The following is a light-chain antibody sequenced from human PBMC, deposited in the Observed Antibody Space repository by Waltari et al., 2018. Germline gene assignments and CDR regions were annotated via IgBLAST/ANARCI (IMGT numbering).Light chain of an antibody. Sequence: VMTQSPDSLAVSLGERATINCKSSQSLLYTSNNKNYLAWYQQKPGQPPKILIYWASIRESGVPDLFSGSGSGTDFTLTMSGLQAEDVASYFCLQYLHTPRTFGQGTKVEIK. CDR1: QSLLYTSNNKNY. CDR3: LQYLHTPRT. CDR2: WAS. V-gene: IGKV4-1*01. J-gene: IGKJ1*01.